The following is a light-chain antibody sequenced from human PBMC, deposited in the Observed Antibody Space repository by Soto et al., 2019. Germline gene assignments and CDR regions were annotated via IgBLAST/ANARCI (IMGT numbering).Light chain of an antibody. CDR2: DVT. CDR3: SSYTSTATRV. V-gene: IGLV2-14*01. CDR1: SSDVGGFEY. J-gene: IGLJ3*02. Sequence: QSALSQPASVSGSPGQSITISCTGTSSDVGGFEYVSWYQHQPGKAPKLIIYDVTKRPSGVSNRFSGSKSGNTASLTISGLQAEDEADYYCSSYTSTATRVFGGGTKLTVL.